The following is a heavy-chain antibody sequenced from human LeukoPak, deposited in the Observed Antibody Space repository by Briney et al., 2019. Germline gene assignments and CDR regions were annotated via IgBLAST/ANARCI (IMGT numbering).Heavy chain of an antibody. J-gene: IGHJ4*02. Sequence: SVKVSCKASGGTFSSYAISWVRQAPGQGLEWMGGIIPIFGTANYAQKFQGRVTITADESTSTAYMELSSLRSEDTAVYYCARAGPRSGLRKYYFDYWGQGTLATVSS. CDR1: GGTFSSYA. CDR2: IIPIFGTA. V-gene: IGHV1-69*13. CDR3: ARAGPRSGLRKYYFDY. D-gene: IGHD4-17*01.